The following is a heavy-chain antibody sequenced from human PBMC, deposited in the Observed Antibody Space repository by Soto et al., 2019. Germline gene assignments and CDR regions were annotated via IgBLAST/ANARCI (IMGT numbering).Heavy chain of an antibody. Sequence: ASVKVSCKASGGTFSSYTISWVRQAPGQGLEWMGRIIPILGIANYAQKFQGRVTITADKSTSTAYMELSSLRSEDTAVYYCARDYYGSGSYHYYYGMDVWGQGTTVTVSS. D-gene: IGHD3-10*01. V-gene: IGHV1-69*04. CDR3: ARDYYGSGSYHYYYGMDV. J-gene: IGHJ6*02. CDR1: GGTFSSYT. CDR2: IIPILGIA.